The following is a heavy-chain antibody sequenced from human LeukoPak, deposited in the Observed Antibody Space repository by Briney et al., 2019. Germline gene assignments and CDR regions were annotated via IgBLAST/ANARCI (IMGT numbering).Heavy chain of an antibody. CDR2: ISGSGGTT. CDR1: GFTFRNYG. Sequence: GGTLRLSCAASGFTFRNYGMSWVRQTPGKGLEWVSVISGSGGTTYYADSVKGRFTISRDNSKNTLYLQMNSLRAEDTAVYYCAGRYDSSGYPLHWGQGTLVTVSS. D-gene: IGHD3-22*01. J-gene: IGHJ4*02. V-gene: IGHV3-23*01. CDR3: AGRYDSSGYPLH.